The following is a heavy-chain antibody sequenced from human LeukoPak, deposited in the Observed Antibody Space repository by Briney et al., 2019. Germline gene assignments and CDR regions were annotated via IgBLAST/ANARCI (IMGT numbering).Heavy chain of an antibody. D-gene: IGHD3-9*01. CDR2: ITAYNGNT. CDR3: ARVNYDIVTGYYITHGFDI. J-gene: IGHJ3*02. Sequence: GASVKVSCKTSGYTFINYGISWVRQAPGQGLEWMGWITAYNGNTKYAQKLQDRVTMTTDTSTSTAYMELRSLRCDETAVYYCARVNYDIVTGYYITHGFDIWGQGTMVSVSS. CDR1: GYTFINYG. V-gene: IGHV1-18*01.